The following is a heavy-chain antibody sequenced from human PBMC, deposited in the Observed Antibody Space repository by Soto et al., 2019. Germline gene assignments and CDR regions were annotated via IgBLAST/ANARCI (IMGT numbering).Heavy chain of an antibody. Sequence: EVQLVESGGGLVQPGGSLRLSCAASGFTFSSYWMHWVRQAPGKGLVWVSRINSDGSSTSYADSVKGRFTISRANAKNTLYLQMNSLIAEDTAVYYCVRTSLVVAAATREDYWGQGTLVTVSS. D-gene: IGHD2-15*01. CDR1: GFTFSSYW. CDR3: VRTSLVVAAATREDY. J-gene: IGHJ4*02. V-gene: IGHV3-74*01. CDR2: INSDGSST.